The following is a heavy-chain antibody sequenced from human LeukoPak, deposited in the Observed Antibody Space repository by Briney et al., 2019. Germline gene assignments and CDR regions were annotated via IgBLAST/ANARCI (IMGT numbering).Heavy chain of an antibody. Sequence: GGSLRLSCGASGFTFSRYSMNWVRQAPGKGLEWVSSISSSGSYIYYADSVKGRFTISRDNSKNTLYLQMNSLRAEDTAVYSCAKNGEVLSWFDPWGQGTLVTVSS. CDR2: ISSSGSYI. CDR3: AKNGEVLSWFDP. CDR1: GFTFSRYS. V-gene: IGHV3-21*04. J-gene: IGHJ5*02. D-gene: IGHD3-10*01.